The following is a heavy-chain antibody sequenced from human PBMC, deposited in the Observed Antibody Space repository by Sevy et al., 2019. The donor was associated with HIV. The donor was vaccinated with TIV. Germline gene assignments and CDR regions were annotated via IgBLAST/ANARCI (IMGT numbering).Heavy chain of an antibody. J-gene: IGHJ5*02. CDR1: DGSFSGYY. D-gene: IGHD6-13*01. V-gene: IGHV4-34*01. CDR3: ARGAAADLYNWFDP. CDR2: INHSGST. Sequence: SDTLSLTCAVYDGSFSGYYWSWIRQPPGKGLEWIGEINHSGSTNYNPSLKSRVTISVDTSKNQFSLKLSSVTAADTAVYYCARGAAADLYNWFDPWGQGTLVTVSS.